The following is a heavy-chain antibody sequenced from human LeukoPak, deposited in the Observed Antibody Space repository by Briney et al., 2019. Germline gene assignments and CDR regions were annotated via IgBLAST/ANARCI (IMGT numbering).Heavy chain of an antibody. CDR1: GGTFSSYA. D-gene: IGHD2-15*01. CDR3: AGGGVGYCSGGSCYSQSFYYYYYMDV. CDR2: IIPILGIA. J-gene: IGHJ6*03. V-gene: IGHV1-69*04. Sequence: ASVKVSCKASGGTFSSYAISWVRQAPGQGLEWMGRIIPILGIANYAQKFQGRVTITADKSTSTAYMELSSLRSEDTAVYYRAGGGVGYCSGGSCYSQSFYYYYYMDVWGKGTTVTVSS.